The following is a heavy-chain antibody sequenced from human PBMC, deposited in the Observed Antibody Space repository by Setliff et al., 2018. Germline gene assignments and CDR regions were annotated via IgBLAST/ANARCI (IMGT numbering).Heavy chain of an antibody. CDR3: ARGRYYETISYHFPFDY. D-gene: IGHD3-22*01. J-gene: IGHJ4*02. CDR2: IFSKGST. V-gene: IGHV4-61*09. CDR1: GGSISSGNYY. Sequence: SETLSLTCTVSGGSISSGNYYWIWIRQPTGKGLEWIGHIFSKGSTNHNPSLRSRGTISLDTSKNQFSLKLSSVTAADTAVYYCARGRYYETISYHFPFDYWGQGALVTVSS.